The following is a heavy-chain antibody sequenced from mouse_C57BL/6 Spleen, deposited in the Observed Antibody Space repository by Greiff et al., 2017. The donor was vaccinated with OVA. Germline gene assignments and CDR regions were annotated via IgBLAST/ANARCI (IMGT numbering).Heavy chain of an antibody. CDR2: PDWGDAN. J-gene: IGHJ1*03. D-gene: IGHD2-5*01. Sequence: QVTLKESGPGILQPSQTLSLTCSSSGFSLSTSGMGLSWLRQPSGKGLEWLAHPDWGDANCYNPFLNSPPTISEDTSRNQVFRKITSVDTADTATYYCAREEDSTWYFDVWGTGTTVTVSS. CDR3: AREEDSTWYFDV. V-gene: IGHV8-12*01. CDR1: GFSLSTSGMG.